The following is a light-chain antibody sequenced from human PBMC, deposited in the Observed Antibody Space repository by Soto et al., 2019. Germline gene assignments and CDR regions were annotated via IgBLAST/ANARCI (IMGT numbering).Light chain of an antibody. J-gene: IGKJ4*01. Sequence: EIVLTQSPGTLSLSPGERATLSCRASQSVSSSYLAWYQQKPGQAPRLRIYGASSRATGIPDRFSGSGSVTDFTLTISRLEPEDFAVYYCQQYGSSPLTFGGGNKVESK. V-gene: IGKV3-20*01. CDR3: QQYGSSPLT. CDR2: GAS. CDR1: QSVSSSY.